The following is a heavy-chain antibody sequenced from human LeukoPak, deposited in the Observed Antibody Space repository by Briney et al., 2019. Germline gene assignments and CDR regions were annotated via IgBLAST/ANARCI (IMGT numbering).Heavy chain of an antibody. D-gene: IGHD6-19*01. V-gene: IGHV5-10-1*01. CDR1: GYSFTSYW. J-gene: IGHJ6*02. Sequence: HGESLKISCKGSGYSFTSYWISWVRQMPGTGLECMGRIDPSDSYTNYSPSFQGHVTISADKSISTAYLQWSSLKASDTAMYYCAGSPAGYYYYGMDVWGQGATVTVSS. CDR3: AGSPAGYYYYGMDV. CDR2: IDPSDSYT.